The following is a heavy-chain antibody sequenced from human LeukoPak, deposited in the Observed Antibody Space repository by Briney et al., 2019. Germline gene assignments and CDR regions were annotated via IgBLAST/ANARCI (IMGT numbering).Heavy chain of an antibody. Sequence: PGGSLRLSCAASDFTFSTYSMNWVRQAPGKGLEWVASISSSSTYIYYADSVKGRFTNSRDNAKKSLYLQMNSLRAEDTAIYYCATRAYCTSSSCESWGQGTLVTVSS. V-gene: IGHV3-21*01. D-gene: IGHD2-15*01. J-gene: IGHJ4*02. CDR1: DFTFSTYS. CDR3: ATRAYCTSSSCES. CDR2: ISSSSTYI.